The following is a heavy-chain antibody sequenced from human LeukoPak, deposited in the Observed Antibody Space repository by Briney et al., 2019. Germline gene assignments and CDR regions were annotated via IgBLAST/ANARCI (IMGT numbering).Heavy chain of an antibody. Sequence: GGSLRLSCAASGFTFSNAWMSWVRQAPGKGLEWVGRIKSKTDGGTTDYAAPVKGRFTISRDDSKNTLYLQMNSLKTDDTAVYYCTTANYDILTGYYYWGQGTLVTVSS. V-gene: IGHV3-15*01. CDR2: IKSKTDGGTT. CDR3: TTANYDILTGYYY. D-gene: IGHD3-9*01. J-gene: IGHJ4*02. CDR1: GFTFSNAW.